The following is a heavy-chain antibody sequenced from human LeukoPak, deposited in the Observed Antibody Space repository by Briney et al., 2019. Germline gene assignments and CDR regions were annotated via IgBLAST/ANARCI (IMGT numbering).Heavy chain of an antibody. CDR1: GYSFTSYW. CDR3: ARRPGDGYSKDAFDI. J-gene: IGHJ3*02. D-gene: IGHD5-24*01. V-gene: IGHV5-51*01. Sequence: GESLKISCKGSGYSFTSYWIGWVRQMPGKGLECMGIIYPGDSNTRYSPSFKGQVTISVDKSNITAYPQWSSLKASDAAMYYCARRPGDGYSKDAFDIWGQGTMVTVSS. CDR2: IYPGDSNT.